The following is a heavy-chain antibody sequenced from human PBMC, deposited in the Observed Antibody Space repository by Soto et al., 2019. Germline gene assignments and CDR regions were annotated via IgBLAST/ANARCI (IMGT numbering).Heavy chain of an antibody. CDR1: GYTFTSYA. V-gene: IGHV1-3*01. J-gene: IGHJ6*02. Sequence: ASVKVSCKASGYTFTSYAMHWVRQAPGQRLEWMGWINAGNGNTKYSQKIQGRVTITRDTSASTAYMELSSLRSEDTAVYYCARTPRIAAAGTYYYYYGMDVWGQGTTVTVSS. D-gene: IGHD6-13*01. CDR2: INAGNGNT. CDR3: ARTPRIAAAGTYYYYYGMDV.